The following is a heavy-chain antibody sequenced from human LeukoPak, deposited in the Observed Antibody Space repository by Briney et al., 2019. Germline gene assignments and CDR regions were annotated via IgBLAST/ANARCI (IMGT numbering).Heavy chain of an antibody. J-gene: IGHJ4*02. CDR2: ISAYNGNT. V-gene: IGHV1-18*01. Sequence: ASVKVSCKASGYTLTSYGISWVRQAPGQGLEWMGWISAYNGNTNYAQKLQGRVTMTTDTSTSTAYMELRSLRSDDTAVYYCARERPRITIFGVVIGDHFDYWGQGTLVTVSS. D-gene: IGHD3-3*01. CDR3: ARERPRITIFGVVIGDHFDY. CDR1: GYTLTSYG.